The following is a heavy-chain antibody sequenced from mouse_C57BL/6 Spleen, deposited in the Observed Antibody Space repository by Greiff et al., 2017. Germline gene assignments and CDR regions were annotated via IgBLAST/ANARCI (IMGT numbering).Heavy chain of an antibody. CDR1: GYTFTSYG. CDR2: IYPRSGNT. CDR3: ARVGVTTGFAY. J-gene: IGHJ3*01. D-gene: IGHD2-2*01. V-gene: IGHV1-81*01. Sequence: VQVVESGAELARPGASVKLSCKASGYTFTSYGISWVKQRTGQGLEWIGEIYPRSGNTYYNEKFKGKATLTADKSSSTAYMELRSLTSEDSAVYFCARVGVTTGFAYWGQGTLVTVSA.